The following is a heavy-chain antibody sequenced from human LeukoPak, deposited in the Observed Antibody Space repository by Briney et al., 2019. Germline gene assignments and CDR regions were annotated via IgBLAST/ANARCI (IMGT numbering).Heavy chain of an antibody. CDR1: EFTFGSYG. CDR3: LGYPAGSYPEVY. V-gene: IGHV3-30*02. CDR2: IRYEGTDK. D-gene: IGHD1-26*01. Sequence: GGSLRLSCTGSEFTFGSYGIHWVRQAPGKGLEWVAFIRYEGTDKYYADSVKGRFTISRDNAENSLYLQMNSLRAEDTAVYYCLGYPAGSYPEVYWGQGTLVTVSS. J-gene: IGHJ4*02.